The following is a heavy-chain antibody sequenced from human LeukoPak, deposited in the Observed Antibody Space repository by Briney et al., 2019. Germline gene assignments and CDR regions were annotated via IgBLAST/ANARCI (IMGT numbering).Heavy chain of an antibody. CDR1: GYSFTTYW. Sequence: GESLKISCKGSGYSFTTYWIGWVRPMPGKGLEWMGSIYPSDSDTRYSPSFQGQVTISADKSISTAYLQWSSLKASDTAMYYCARVSSSWYTYYFDYWGQGTLVTVSS. D-gene: IGHD6-13*01. V-gene: IGHV5-51*01. CDR2: IYPSDSDT. J-gene: IGHJ4*02. CDR3: ARVSSSWYTYYFDY.